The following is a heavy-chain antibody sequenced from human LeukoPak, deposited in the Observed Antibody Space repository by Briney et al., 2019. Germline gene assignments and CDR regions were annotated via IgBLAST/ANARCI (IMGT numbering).Heavy chain of an antibody. J-gene: IGHJ1*01. Sequence: ASVKVSCKASGGTFSSYAISWVRQAPGQGLEWIGGIIPIFGTANYAQKFQGRVTITTDESTSTAYMELSSLRSEETAVYYCARGGGYCSSTSCSSTEYFQHWGQGTLVTVSS. V-gene: IGHV1-69*05. CDR3: ARGGGYCSSTSCSSTEYFQH. CDR1: GGTFSSYA. CDR2: IIPIFGTA. D-gene: IGHD2-2*01.